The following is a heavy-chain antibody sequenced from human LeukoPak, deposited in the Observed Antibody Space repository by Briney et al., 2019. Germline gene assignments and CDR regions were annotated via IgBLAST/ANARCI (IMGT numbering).Heavy chain of an antibody. Sequence: GESLKISCKGSGYSFTSYWIGWVRQMPGKGLEWMGIIYPGDSDTRYSPSFQGQVTISADKSISTAYLQWSSLKASGTAMYYCARPGYCSSTSCNWFDPWGQGTLVTVSS. CDR2: IYPGDSDT. J-gene: IGHJ5*02. V-gene: IGHV5-51*01. CDR1: GYSFTSYW. CDR3: ARPGYCSSTSCNWFDP. D-gene: IGHD2-2*01.